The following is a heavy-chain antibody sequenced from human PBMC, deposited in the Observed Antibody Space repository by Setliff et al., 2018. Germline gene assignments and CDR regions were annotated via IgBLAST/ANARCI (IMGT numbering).Heavy chain of an antibody. CDR1: GFTFSNYA. J-gene: IGHJ4*02. Sequence: GGSLRLSCAASGFTFSNYALSWVRQAPGKGLEWVSKITPGNGVTYYADSVKGRFTISRDNSKNMLYLQMNSLGAEDTAVYYCARHDSGPLNWGQGTLVTVS. D-gene: IGHD3-10*01. CDR2: ITPGNGVT. V-gene: IGHV3-23*01. CDR3: ARHDSGPLN.